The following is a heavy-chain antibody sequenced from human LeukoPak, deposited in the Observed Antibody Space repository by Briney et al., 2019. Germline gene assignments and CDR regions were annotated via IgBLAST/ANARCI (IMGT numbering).Heavy chain of an antibody. V-gene: IGHV3-23*01. CDR1: GFTFSSYA. D-gene: IGHD1-7*01. Sequence: PGGSLRLSCAASGFTFSSYAMSWVRQAPGKGLEWVSAISGSGGSTYYADSVKGRFTISRDNSKNTLYLQMNSLRAEDTAVYYCAKGSSGTTASAYMDVWGKGTTVTVSS. J-gene: IGHJ6*03. CDR3: AKGSSGTTASAYMDV. CDR2: ISGSGGST.